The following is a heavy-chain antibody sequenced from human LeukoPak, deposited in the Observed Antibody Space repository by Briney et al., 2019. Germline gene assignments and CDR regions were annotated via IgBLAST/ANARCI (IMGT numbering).Heavy chain of an antibody. D-gene: IGHD3-10*01. CDR2: IYTSGST. V-gene: IGHV4-4*07. CDR3: ARDGDYGSGSYESGPYYYYYMDV. CDR1: GGSISSYY. J-gene: IGHJ6*03. Sequence: SETLSLTCTVSGGSISSYYWSWIRQPAGKGLEWIGRIYTSGSTNYNPSLKSRVTMSVDTSKNQFSLKLSSVTAADTAVYYCARDGDYGSGSYESGPYYYYYMDVWGKGTTVTVSS.